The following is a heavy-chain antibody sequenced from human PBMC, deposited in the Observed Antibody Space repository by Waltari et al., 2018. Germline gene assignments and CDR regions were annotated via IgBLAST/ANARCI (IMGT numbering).Heavy chain of an antibody. Sequence: QVELVESGGGVVQPGRSLRLSCEASGFTFTNHTMHWVRQAPGKGLEWLALIAYDGKTDFYADSVKGRFTISRDNSKSTLHLQVNRLKTEDTAIYFCARGRFLEWLFLDFWGQGALVTVSS. V-gene: IGHV3-30*03. CDR2: IAYDGKTD. D-gene: IGHD3-3*01. CDR1: GFTFTNHT. J-gene: IGHJ4*02. CDR3: ARGRFLEWLFLDF.